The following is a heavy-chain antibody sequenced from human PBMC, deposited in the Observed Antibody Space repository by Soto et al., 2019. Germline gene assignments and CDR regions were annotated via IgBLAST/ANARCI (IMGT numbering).Heavy chain of an antibody. D-gene: IGHD6-13*01. CDR2: ISSSSSYT. CDR1: GFTFSDYY. V-gene: IGHV3-11*06. J-gene: IGHJ4*02. CDR3: ARDSYSSSWYRPVDY. Sequence: QVQLVESGGGLVKPGGSLRLSCAASGFTFSDYYMSWIRQAPGKRLEWVSYISSSSSYTNYADSVKGRFTISRDNAKNSLYLQMNSLRAEDTAVYYCARDSYSSSWYRPVDYWGQGTLVTVSS.